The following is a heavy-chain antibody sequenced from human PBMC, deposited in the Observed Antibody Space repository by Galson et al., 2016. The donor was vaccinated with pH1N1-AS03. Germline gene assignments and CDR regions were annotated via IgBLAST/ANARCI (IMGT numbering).Heavy chain of an antibody. CDR3: AKWASGYSSGWYYFDY. CDR2: IRYDGINK. Sequence: SLRLSCAASGFTFSSYGMHWVRQAPGKGLEWVAFIRYDGINKYYADSVKGRFTFSRDNSKNTLYLQMNSLRAEDTAVYYCAKWASGYSSGWYYFDYWGQGTLVTVSS. V-gene: IGHV3-30*02. D-gene: IGHD6-19*01. J-gene: IGHJ4*02. CDR1: GFTFSSYG.